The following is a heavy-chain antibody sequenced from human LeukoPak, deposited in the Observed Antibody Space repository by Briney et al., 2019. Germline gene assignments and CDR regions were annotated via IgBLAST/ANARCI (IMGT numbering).Heavy chain of an antibody. Sequence: ASVKVSCKASGYTFTSYYMHWVRQAPGQGLEWMGIINPSGGSTSYAQKFQGRVTITRDTSTSTVYMELSSLRSEDTAVYYCARDLSREVTTGYWGQGTLVTVSS. CDR1: GYTFTSYY. J-gene: IGHJ4*02. CDR3: ARDLSREVTTGY. V-gene: IGHV1-46*01. D-gene: IGHD2-21*02. CDR2: INPSGGST.